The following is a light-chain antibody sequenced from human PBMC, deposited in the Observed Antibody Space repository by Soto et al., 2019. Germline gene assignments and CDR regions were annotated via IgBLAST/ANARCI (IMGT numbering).Light chain of an antibody. Sequence: DIQMTQFPSTLSAFVGDRVTITCRASQSISTSLAWYQQKPGKAPKLLIYLASSLESGVPARFSGSESATEFTLSISSLQPDDFATYYCQQYHSYSRTFGQGTKVEIK. CDR3: QQYHSYSRT. CDR1: QSISTS. J-gene: IGKJ1*01. CDR2: LAS. V-gene: IGKV1-5*03.